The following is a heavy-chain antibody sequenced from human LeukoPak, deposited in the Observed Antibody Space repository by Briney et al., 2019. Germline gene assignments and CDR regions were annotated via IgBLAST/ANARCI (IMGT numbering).Heavy chain of an antibody. V-gene: IGHV3-21*01. D-gene: IGHD5-12*01. Sequence: GGSLRLSCAASGFTFITYSMNWVRQAPGKGLEWVSSITTSSSFIYYADSVKGRFTISRDNAKNSLYLQMNSLRAEDTAVYYCATLDIVATILYNWFDPWGQGTLVTVSS. J-gene: IGHJ5*02. CDR3: ATLDIVATILYNWFDP. CDR2: ITTSSSFI. CDR1: GFTFITYS.